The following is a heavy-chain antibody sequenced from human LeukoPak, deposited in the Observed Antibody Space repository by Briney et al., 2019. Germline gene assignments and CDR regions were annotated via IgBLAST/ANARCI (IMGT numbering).Heavy chain of an antibody. CDR2: INPNVGAT. CDR3: ARDRVGSGWPRPYYFEV. Sequence: ASVKVSCKASGYTLTGYYSHWVRQAPGQGLEWMGWINPNVGATHSAQKFQGRITMTRDSSISTAYMDLSRLRSDDTAVYYCARDRVGSGWPRPYYFEVWGQGTLVTVSS. D-gene: IGHD6-19*01. J-gene: IGHJ4*02. V-gene: IGHV1-2*02. CDR1: GYTLTGYY.